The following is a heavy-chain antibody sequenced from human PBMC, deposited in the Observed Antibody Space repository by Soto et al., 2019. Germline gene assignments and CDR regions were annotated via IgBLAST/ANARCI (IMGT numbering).Heavy chain of an antibody. CDR1: GGSISSWY. D-gene: IGHD2-15*01. CDR3: ARHTPAISISDH. Sequence: SETLSLTCTVSGGSISSWYWSWIRQPPGKGLEWIGYIYYSGSTNYNPSLKSRVTISVDTSKNQFSLKLSSVTAADTAVYYCARHTPAISISDHWGQGTLVTVSS. J-gene: IGHJ4*02. CDR2: IYYSGST. V-gene: IGHV4-59*08.